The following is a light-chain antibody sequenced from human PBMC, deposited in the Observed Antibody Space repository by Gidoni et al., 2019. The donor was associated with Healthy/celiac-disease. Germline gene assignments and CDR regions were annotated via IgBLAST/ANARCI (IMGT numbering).Light chain of an antibody. V-gene: IGLV2-23*01. J-gene: IGLJ2*01. CDR3: CSYAGSSTHVV. CDR1: SSDVLSYNL. Sequence: QSALTQPASASGSPGQSITISCTGPSSDVLSYNLVSWYQQHPGKAPKLMIYEGSKRPSGVSNRFSGSKSGNTASLTISGLQAEDEADYYCCSYAGSSTHVVFGGGTKLTVL. CDR2: EGS.